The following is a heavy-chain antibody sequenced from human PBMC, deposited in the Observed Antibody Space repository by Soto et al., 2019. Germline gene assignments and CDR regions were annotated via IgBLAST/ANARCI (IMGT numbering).Heavy chain of an antibody. V-gene: IGHV4-34*01. CDR2: INHSGST. CDR3: ARSIALAPAAIPSHFDY. D-gene: IGHD2-2*01. CDR1: GESFSGSY. Sequence: QVQLQQWGAGLLKPSETLSLTCAVYGESFSGSYWNWIRQPPGKGLEWIGDINHSGSTNYNPSLTIRVTISVVTSKTHFSLKLSSVTAADTAVYYCARSIALAPAAIPSHFDYWGQGILVTVSS. J-gene: IGHJ4*02.